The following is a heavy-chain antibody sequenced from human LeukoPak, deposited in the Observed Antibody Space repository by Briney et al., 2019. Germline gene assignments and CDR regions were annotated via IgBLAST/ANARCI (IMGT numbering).Heavy chain of an antibody. Sequence: GGSLRLSCAASGFTLSTYWMHWVRQVPGKGLVWVSRINSDGSSTRYADSVKGRFTISRDNAKNTLYLQMNSLRVEDTAVYYSVAVAGLEYAFDIWGQGTMATVSS. J-gene: IGHJ3*02. V-gene: IGHV3-74*01. CDR1: GFTLSTYW. D-gene: IGHD6-19*01. CDR3: VAVAGLEYAFDI. CDR2: INSDGSST.